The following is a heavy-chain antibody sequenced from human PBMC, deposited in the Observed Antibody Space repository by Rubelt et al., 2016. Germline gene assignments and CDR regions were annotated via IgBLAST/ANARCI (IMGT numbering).Heavy chain of an antibody. CDR2: IYWDDNQ. CDR1: GFSLSTIGVG. V-gene: IGHV2-5*02. D-gene: IGHD5-18*01. Sequence: QITLKESGPTLVKPTQTLTLTCTFSGFSLSTIGVGVGWIRQPPGKALEWLALIYWDDNQRYSPSQESRLTITKDTSKNQVVLTMTNMDPVDTATYYCAHRLKGYNYGLYYFDYWGQGTLVTVSS. CDR3: AHRLKGYNYGLYYFDY. J-gene: IGHJ4*02.